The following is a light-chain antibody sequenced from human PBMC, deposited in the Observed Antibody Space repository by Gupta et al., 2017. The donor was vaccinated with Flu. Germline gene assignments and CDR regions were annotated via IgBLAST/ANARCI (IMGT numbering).Light chain of an antibody. CDR3: QVWDSRSENFWV. Sequence: SSVLTQPPPVSVAPGQTARITCGVNNIGSKSVHCYQQKPGQAPGVVVHDDSDRPSGIPGRCSGSNSGNTATLTITSVEAGDEADCYCQVWDSRSENFWVFGRGTKLTVL. V-gene: IGLV3-21*02. J-gene: IGLJ3*02. CDR1: NIGSKS. CDR2: DDS.